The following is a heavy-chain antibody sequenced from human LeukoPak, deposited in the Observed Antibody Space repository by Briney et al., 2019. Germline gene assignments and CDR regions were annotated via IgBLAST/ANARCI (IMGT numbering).Heavy chain of an antibody. CDR1: GFTVSSNY. J-gene: IGHJ4*02. D-gene: IGHD6-19*01. CDR2: IYSGGST. V-gene: IGHV3-66*01. Sequence: GGSLRLSCAASGFTVSSNYMSWVRQAPGKGLEWVSVIYSGGSTYYADSVKGRFTISRDNSKNMLYLQMNSLRAEDTAVYYCARENLQWLGTGYYFDYWGQGTLVTVSS. CDR3: ARENLQWLGTGYYFDY.